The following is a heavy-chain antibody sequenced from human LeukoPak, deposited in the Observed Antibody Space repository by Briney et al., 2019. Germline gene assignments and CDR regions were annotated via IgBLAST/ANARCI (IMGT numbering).Heavy chain of an antibody. Sequence: SETLSLTCTVSGDSISSGDYYWSWIRQPAGKGLEWIGRISSSGSTYYNPSLKSRVTISVDTSKNQFSLKLSSVTAADTAVYYCAVDGGSSTGLHYWGQGTLVTVSS. V-gene: IGHV4-61*02. J-gene: IGHJ4*02. CDR3: AVDGGSSTGLHY. D-gene: IGHD1-26*01. CDR1: GDSISSGDYY. CDR2: ISSSGST.